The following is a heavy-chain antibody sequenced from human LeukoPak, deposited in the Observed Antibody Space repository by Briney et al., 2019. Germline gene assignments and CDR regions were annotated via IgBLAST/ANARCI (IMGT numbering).Heavy chain of an antibody. J-gene: IGHJ6*03. D-gene: IGHD2/OR15-2a*01. CDR3: AKTTSSYYYYMDV. V-gene: IGHV3-23*01. Sequence: GGSLRLSCAASGFTFRSYAMGWVRQAPGKGLEWVSIISGSGGNTYYADSVKGRFTISRDNSKNTLYLQMNGLRAEDTAVYYCAKTTSSYYYYMDVWGKGTTVTVSS. CDR1: GFTFRSYA. CDR2: ISGSGGNT.